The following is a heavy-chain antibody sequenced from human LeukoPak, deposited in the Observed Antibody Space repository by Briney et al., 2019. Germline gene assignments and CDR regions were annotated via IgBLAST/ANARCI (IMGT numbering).Heavy chain of an antibody. D-gene: IGHD3-22*01. CDR2: INPNSGGT. J-gene: IGHJ4*02. V-gene: IGHV1-2*02. Sequence: ASVKVSCKASGYTFTGYYMHWVRQAPGQGLEWMGWINPNSGGTNYAQKFQGRVTMTRDTSISTAYMELSWLRSDDTAVYYCARPYDSSGYYYFDYWGQGTLVTVSS. CDR1: GYTFTGYY. CDR3: ARPYDSSGYYYFDY.